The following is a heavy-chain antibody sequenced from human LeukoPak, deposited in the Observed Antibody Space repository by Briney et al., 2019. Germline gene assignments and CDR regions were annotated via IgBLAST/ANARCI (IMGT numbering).Heavy chain of an antibody. J-gene: IGHJ3*01. CDR3: AREGLWVGLDSGKTRQAYWER. CDR2: IKEDGSEK. Sequence: GGSLRLSCAASGFTFSNYWMSWVRQAPGKGLKWVANIKEDGSEKYYADSVKGRFTISRDNAKNSLNLQMNSLRAEDTAVYYCAREGLWVGLDSGKTRQAYWERWGQGTMVTVSS. D-gene: IGHD2-21*01. V-gene: IGHV3-7*04. CDR1: GFTFSNYW.